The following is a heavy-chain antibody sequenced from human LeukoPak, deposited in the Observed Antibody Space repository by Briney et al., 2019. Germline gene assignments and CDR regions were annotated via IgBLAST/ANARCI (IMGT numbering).Heavy chain of an antibody. CDR2: IYHSGGT. CDR3: ATNGYYCMDV. V-gene: IGHV4-4*02. Sequence: PSETLSLTCAVSGGSISSSTNWWSWVRQPPGKGLEWIGEIYHSGGTNYNPSLKSRITISVDKSQNQFSLKVNSLTATDTAVYYCATNGYYCMDVWGKGTTVTVSS. CDR1: GGSISSSTNW. J-gene: IGHJ6*03. D-gene: IGHD2-8*01.